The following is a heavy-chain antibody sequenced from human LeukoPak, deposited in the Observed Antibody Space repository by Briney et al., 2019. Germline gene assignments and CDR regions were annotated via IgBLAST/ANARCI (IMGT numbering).Heavy chain of an antibody. CDR1: GGSFSGYY. CDR2: INHSGST. CDR3: ARGAVAGSFDY. V-gene: IGHV4-34*01. D-gene: IGHD6-19*01. Sequence: SETLSLTCAVYGGSFSGYYWSWIRQPPGKGLEWIGEINHSGSTNYNPSLKSRVTISVDTSKNQFSLKLSSVTAADTAVYYCARGAVAGSFDYWGQGTLVTVSS. J-gene: IGHJ4*02.